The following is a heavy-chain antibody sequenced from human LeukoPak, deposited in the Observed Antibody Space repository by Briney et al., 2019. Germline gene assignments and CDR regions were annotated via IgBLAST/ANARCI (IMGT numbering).Heavy chain of an antibody. CDR3: AKSITMVRGVIDAFDI. V-gene: IGHV3-23*01. D-gene: IGHD3-10*01. CDR2: ISGSGGST. CDR1: GFTFSSSA. Sequence: GGSLRLSCAVSGFTFSSSAMNWVRQAPGKGLEWVSAISGSGGSTYYADSVKGRFTISRDNSKNTLYLQMNSLSAEDTAVYYCAKSITMVRGVIDAFDIWGQGTMVTVSS. J-gene: IGHJ3*02.